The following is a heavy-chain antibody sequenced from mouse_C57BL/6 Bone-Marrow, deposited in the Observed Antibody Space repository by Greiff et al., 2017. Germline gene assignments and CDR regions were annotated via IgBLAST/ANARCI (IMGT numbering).Heavy chain of an antibody. Sequence: VQLQQSGAELVRPGASVTLSCKASGYTFTDYEMHWVKQTPVHGLEWIGAIDPETGGTAYNQKFKGKSILTADKTSSIAYMELRSLTSEDSAVYYCTNYDGYYDYAMDYWGQGTSVTVSS. CDR3: TNYDGYYDYAMDY. V-gene: IGHV1-15*01. CDR2: IDPETGGT. J-gene: IGHJ4*01. D-gene: IGHD2-3*01. CDR1: GYTFTDYE.